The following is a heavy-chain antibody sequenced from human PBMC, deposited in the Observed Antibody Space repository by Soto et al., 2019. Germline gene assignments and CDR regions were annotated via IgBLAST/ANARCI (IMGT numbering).Heavy chain of an antibody. CDR2: IYYSGST. Sequence: SETLSLTCTVSGGSISSGGYYWSWIRQHPGKGLEWIGYIYYSGSTYYNPSLKSRVTISVDTSKNQFSLKLSSVTAADTAVYYCARVNHEYSSSSLDAWGQGTMVTVSS. J-gene: IGHJ5*02. CDR1: GGSISSGGYY. V-gene: IGHV4-31*03. CDR3: ARVNHEYSSSSLDA. D-gene: IGHD6-6*01.